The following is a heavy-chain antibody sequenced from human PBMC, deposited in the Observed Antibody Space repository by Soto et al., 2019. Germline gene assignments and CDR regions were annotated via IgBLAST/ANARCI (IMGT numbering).Heavy chain of an antibody. V-gene: IGHV3-23*01. D-gene: IGHD1-1*01. CDR1: GFTFSSYA. CDR2: ISGSGGST. Sequence: EVQLLESGGGLVQPGGSLRLSCAASGFTFSSYAMSWVRQAPGKGLEWVSAISGSGGSTYYADSVKGRFTISRDNSKNTMYRQMNRLRAEDTAVYYCAKVLAGVADQLDDYWCQGPLVTVSS. CDR3: AKVLAGVADQLDDY. J-gene: IGHJ4*02.